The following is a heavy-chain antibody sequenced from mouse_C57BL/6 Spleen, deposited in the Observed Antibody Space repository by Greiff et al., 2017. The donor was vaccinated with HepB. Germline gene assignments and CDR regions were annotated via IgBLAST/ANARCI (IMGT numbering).Heavy chain of an antibody. Sequence: QVQLQQPGAELVKPGASVKMSCKASGYTFTSYWITWVKQRPGQGLEWIGDIYPGSGSTNYNEKFKSKATLTVDTSSSTAYMQLSSLTSEDSAVYYCARYYYGSSYGFAYWGQGTLVTVSA. CDR1: GYTFTSYW. CDR3: ARYYYGSSYGFAY. V-gene: IGHV1-55*01. J-gene: IGHJ3*01. D-gene: IGHD1-1*01. CDR2: IYPGSGST.